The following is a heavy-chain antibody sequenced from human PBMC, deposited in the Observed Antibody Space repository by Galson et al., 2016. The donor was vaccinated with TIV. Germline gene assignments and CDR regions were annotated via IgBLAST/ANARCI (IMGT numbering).Heavy chain of an antibody. V-gene: IGHV4-34*01. CDR2: INHGERT. J-gene: IGHJ6*02. D-gene: IGHD2-8*01. CDR3: ARANGHYYYGMDV. Sequence: ETLSLTCAVYGGSFRGYYWSWIRQPPGKGLEWIGEINHGERTNYNPSLKSRVTISVDRSTNQFSLKLASVTAADTALYHCARANGHYYYGMDVWGQGTTVTVSS. CDR1: GGSFRGYY.